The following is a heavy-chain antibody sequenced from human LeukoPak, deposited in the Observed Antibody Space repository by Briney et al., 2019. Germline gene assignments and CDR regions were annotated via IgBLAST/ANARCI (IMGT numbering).Heavy chain of an antibody. CDR2: ISDDGNNK. CDR3: AKDRGTIFNVLNYHFDL. J-gene: IGHJ4*02. CDR1: GFTFSSYG. V-gene: IGHV3-30*06. D-gene: IGHD3-3*02. Sequence: PTGKSLRLSCAASGFTFSSYGMHWVRQAPGKGLEWVAIISDDGNNKGYADSVKGRFTISRDNSKDTLSLQMNSLTAEDTAVYYCAKDRGTIFNVLNYHFDLWGQGVLVTVSS.